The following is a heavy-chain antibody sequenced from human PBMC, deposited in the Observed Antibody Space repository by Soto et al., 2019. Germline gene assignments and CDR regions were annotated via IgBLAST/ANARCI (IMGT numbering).Heavy chain of an antibody. CDR1: GFTFSSYA. D-gene: IGHD3-3*01. CDR3: ARDRDYDFWSGYFYGRWFDP. CDR2: ISYDGSNK. V-gene: IGHV3-30-3*01. J-gene: IGHJ5*02. Sequence: GGSLRLSCAASGFTFSSYAMHWVHQAPGKGLEWVAVISYDGSNKYYADSVKGRSTISRDNSKNTLYLQMNSLRAEDTAVYYCARDRDYDFWSGYFYGRWFDPWGQGTLVTVSS.